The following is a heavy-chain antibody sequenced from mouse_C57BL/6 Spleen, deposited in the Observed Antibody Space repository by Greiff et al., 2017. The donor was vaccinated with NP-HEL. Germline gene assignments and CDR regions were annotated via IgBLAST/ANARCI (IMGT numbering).Heavy chain of an antibody. CDR3: PRRAPYGNYDAMDY. D-gene: IGHD2-1*01. V-gene: IGHV1-50*01. CDR1: GYTFTSYW. Sequence: VQLQQPGAELVKPGASVKLSCKASGYTFTSYWMQWVKQRPGQGLEWIGEIDPSDSYTNYNQKFKGKATLTVDTSSSTAYMQLSSLTSEDSAVYYCPRRAPYGNYDAMDYWGQGTSVTVSS. J-gene: IGHJ4*01. CDR2: IDPSDSYT.